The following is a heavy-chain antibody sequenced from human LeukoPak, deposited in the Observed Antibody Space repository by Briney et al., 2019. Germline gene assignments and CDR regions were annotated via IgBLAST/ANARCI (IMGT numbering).Heavy chain of an antibody. V-gene: IGHV3-9*01. Sequence: GGSLRLSCSASGFTFDDYAMHWVRHAPGKGLEWVSGINWSSGTIAYADSVKGRFTISRDSAKNSLYLQMDSLRVEDTALYYCTKDIRMLDYWGQGILVTVSS. CDR1: GFTFDDYA. CDR3: TKDIRMLDY. CDR2: INWSSGTI. D-gene: IGHD3-10*02. J-gene: IGHJ4*02.